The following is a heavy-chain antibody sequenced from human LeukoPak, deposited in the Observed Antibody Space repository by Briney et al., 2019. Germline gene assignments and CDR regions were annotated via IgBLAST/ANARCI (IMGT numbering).Heavy chain of an antibody. CDR2: MNPNSGNT. V-gene: IGHV1-8*03. D-gene: IGHD3-16*02. J-gene: IGHJ4*02. Sequence: ASVKVSCKASGYTFSSYDINWVRQATGQGLEWMGWMNPNSGNTGFVQKFQGRVTITSNTSISTAYMELSSLRSEDTAVYYCARVKSGYYDYVWGSYRYEGYFDYWGQGTLVTVSS. CDR3: ARVKSGYYDYVWGSYRYEGYFDY. CDR1: GYTFSSYD.